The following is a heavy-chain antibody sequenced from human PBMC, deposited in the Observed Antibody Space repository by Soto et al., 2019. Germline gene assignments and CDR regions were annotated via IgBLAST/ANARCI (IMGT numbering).Heavy chain of an antibody. CDR1: GYTFTNHG. CDR3: ARDLDYSNSICVY. J-gene: IGHJ4*02. Sequence: QVQMVQSGGEMKKPGASVKVSCKTSGYTFTNHGVSWVRQAPGQGLEWMGWISAYNGDTDYAPKFQDRVTMTMDTSTSTVFLELRSLRADDTAVYYCARDLDYSNSICVYWGQGTPVTVSS. CDR2: ISAYNGDT. V-gene: IGHV1-18*04. D-gene: IGHD4-4*01.